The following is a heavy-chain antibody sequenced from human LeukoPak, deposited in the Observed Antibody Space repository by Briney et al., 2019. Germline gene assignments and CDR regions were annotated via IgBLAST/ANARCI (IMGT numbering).Heavy chain of an antibody. CDR3: SRFYSSGWASGAFDI. CDR1: GLTFSDYA. V-gene: IGHV3-49*04. D-gene: IGHD3-22*01. Sequence: PGGSPRLSCTTSGLTFSDYAVSWVRQAPGKGREWIGFIRNKANGGTTESAASVKGRFTIPRDDSKSIAHLQMSSLKTEDTAVYYCSRFYSSGWASGAFDIWGQGTMVTVSS. CDR2: IRNKANGGTT. J-gene: IGHJ3*02.